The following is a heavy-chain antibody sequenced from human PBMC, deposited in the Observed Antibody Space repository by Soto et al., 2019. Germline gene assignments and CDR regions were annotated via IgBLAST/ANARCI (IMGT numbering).Heavy chain of an antibody. CDR2: ISAYNGNT. Sequence: ASVKVSCKASGYTFTSYGISWVRPAPGQGLEWMGWISAYNGNTNYAQKLQGRVTMTTDTSTSTAYMELRSLRSDDTAVYYCARDRSNYDVNWFDPWGQGTLVTVSS. CDR1: GYTFTSYG. D-gene: IGHD3-22*01. V-gene: IGHV1-18*04. CDR3: ARDRSNYDVNWFDP. J-gene: IGHJ5*02.